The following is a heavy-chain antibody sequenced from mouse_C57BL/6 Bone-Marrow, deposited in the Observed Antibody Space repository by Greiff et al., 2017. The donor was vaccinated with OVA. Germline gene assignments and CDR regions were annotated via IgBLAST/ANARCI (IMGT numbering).Heavy chain of an antibody. D-gene: IGHD1-1*01. CDR2: IDPSDSET. J-gene: IGHJ4*01. CDR3: ARNYYGSSYHYYAMDC. Sequence: VQLQQSGAELVRPGSSVKLSCKASGYTFTSYWMHWVKQRPIQGLEWIGNIDPSDSETHYNQKFKDKATLTVDKSSSTAYMQLSSLTSEDSAVYYCARNYYGSSYHYYAMDCWGQGTSVTVSS. CDR1: GYTFTSYW. V-gene: IGHV1-52*01.